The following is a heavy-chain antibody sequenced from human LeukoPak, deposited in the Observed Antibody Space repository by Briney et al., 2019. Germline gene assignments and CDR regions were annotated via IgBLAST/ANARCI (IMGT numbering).Heavy chain of an antibody. D-gene: IGHD2-21*02. CDR3: ARPRVVVTATDFDY. Sequence: GGSLRLSCAASGVTFSGSGVHWVRQASGKGLEWVGRIRSKANSYATAFPASVKGRFTISRDNSKNTLYLQMNSLRAEDTAVYYCARPRVVVTATDFDYWGQGTLVTVSS. CDR2: IRSKANSYAT. CDR1: GVTFSGSG. V-gene: IGHV3-73*01. J-gene: IGHJ4*02.